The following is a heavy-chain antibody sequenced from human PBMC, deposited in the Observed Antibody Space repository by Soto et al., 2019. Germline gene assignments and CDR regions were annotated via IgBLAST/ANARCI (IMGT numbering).Heavy chain of an antibody. D-gene: IGHD2-2*01. V-gene: IGHV3-21*01. CDR3: VRHSAILVAAGANGSTNWFDP. CDR2: ISSSRYHI. J-gene: IGHJ5*02. Sequence: GGCMRRPWAGAASSFSSYSMSCVRPSPGKGLEWDSSISSSRYHIYYAASVKGRFTISRDNAKIALYLQMNSLRAEDTSVYYCVRHSAILVAAGANGSTNWFDPWGQGTRVAVSS. CDR1: ASSFSSYS.